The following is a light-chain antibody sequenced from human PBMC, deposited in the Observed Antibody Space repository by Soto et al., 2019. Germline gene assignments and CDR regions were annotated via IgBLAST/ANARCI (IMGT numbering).Light chain of an antibody. CDR1: QRVSSTY. J-gene: IGKJ1*01. Sequence: EIELAGSPGTQSMTPGERATLSCRASQRVSSTYLAWYQQKPGQAPRLLIYGASSRATGIPDRFTGSGSGTDFSLTIIRLVPEDFAVYYCQQYGSSPQTFGQGTKVDIK. CDR3: QQYGSSPQT. V-gene: IGKV3-20*01. CDR2: GAS.